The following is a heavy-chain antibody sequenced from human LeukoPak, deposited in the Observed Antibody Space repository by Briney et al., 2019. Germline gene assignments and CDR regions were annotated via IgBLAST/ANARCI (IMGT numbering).Heavy chain of an antibody. V-gene: IGHV3-33*06. Sequence: GRSLRLSCAPSALTSTIHGMQWVRQAPGKGLEWVAVIWYDGSNKYYADSVKGRFTISRDNSKNTLYLQMNSLRAEDTAVYYCAKDRRGAVAELDYWGQGTLVTVSS. CDR1: ALTSTIHG. D-gene: IGHD6-19*01. J-gene: IGHJ4*02. CDR3: AKDRRGAVAELDY. CDR2: IWYDGSNK.